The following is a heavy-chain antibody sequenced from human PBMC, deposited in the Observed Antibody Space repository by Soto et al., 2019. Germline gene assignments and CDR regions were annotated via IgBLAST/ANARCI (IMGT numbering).Heavy chain of an antibody. D-gene: IGHD5-18*01. CDR1: GFTFSSYG. CDR3: ARDRRYNYDPFDY. J-gene: IGHJ4*02. CDR2: IWYDGVNK. Sequence: PGGSLRLSCAASGFTFSSYGLHWVRHATGKRLEWGAVIWYDGVNKCYADSVLGRVTISRENPKNTLCLQMNSLRAEDTAVYYCARDRRYNYDPFDYWGQGTLVPASS. V-gene: IGHV3-33*01.